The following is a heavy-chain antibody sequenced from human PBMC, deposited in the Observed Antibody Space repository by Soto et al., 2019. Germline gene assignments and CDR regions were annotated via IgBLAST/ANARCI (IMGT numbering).Heavy chain of an antibody. CDR2: IYYSVST. Sequence: NPSETLSLTCTVSGGSISSSSYYWGWIRQPPGKGLEWIGSIYYSVSTYYNPSLKSRVTISVDTSKNQFSLKLSSVTAADTAVYYCARGQLWLRTYDYWGQGTLVTVSS. V-gene: IGHV4-39*01. J-gene: IGHJ4*02. CDR3: ARGQLWLRTYDY. CDR1: GGSISSSSYY. D-gene: IGHD5-18*01.